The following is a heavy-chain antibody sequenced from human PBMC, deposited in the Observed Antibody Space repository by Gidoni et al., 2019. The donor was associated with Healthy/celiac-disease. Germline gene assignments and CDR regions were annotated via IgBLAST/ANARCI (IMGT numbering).Heavy chain of an antibody. CDR2: IYTSGST. CDR1: GGSISSGSYY. CDR3: ARGGCTSCPTEPYYYYYYYMDV. V-gene: IGHV4-61*02. D-gene: IGHD2-2*01. Sequence: QVQLQESGPGLVKPSQTLSLTCTVSGGSISSGSYYWSWTRQPAGKGLEWIGRIYTSGSTNYNPSLKSRVTMSVDTSKNQFSLKLSSVTAADTAVYYCARGGCTSCPTEPYYYYYYYMDVWGKGTTVTVSS. J-gene: IGHJ6*03.